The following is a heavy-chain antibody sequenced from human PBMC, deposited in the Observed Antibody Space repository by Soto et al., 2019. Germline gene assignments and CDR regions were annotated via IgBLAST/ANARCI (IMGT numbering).Heavy chain of an antibody. D-gene: IGHD3-22*01. CDR2: ISSYNDKT. Sequence: QVQLVQSGAEVKKPGASVKVSCKTSGYTFRTYGISWVRQAPGQGLEWMGWISSYNDKTKYSQKIEGRATMTTDTFTSTAYLELRSLRADDTAVYYCARDSHDSDSSYWYLDFWGRGTLVTVSS. V-gene: IGHV1-18*01. CDR1: GYTFRTYG. J-gene: IGHJ2*01. CDR3: ARDSHDSDSSYWYLDF.